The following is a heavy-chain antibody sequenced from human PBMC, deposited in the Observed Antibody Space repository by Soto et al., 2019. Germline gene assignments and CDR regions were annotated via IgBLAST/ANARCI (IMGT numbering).Heavy chain of an antibody. J-gene: IGHJ6*02. Sequence: QVQLVQSGAEVKKPGASVRVSCKASGYTFTSYYIHWVRQAPGQGLEWVSIINPVGGSTNYAQKLQGRVTVTRDTSTSTVHMELSSLRSEDTAVYYCARGWGRVVDAMDVWGQGTTVTVSS. CDR2: INPVGGST. D-gene: IGHD1-26*01. CDR1: GYTFTSYY. CDR3: ARGWGRVVDAMDV. V-gene: IGHV1-46*04.